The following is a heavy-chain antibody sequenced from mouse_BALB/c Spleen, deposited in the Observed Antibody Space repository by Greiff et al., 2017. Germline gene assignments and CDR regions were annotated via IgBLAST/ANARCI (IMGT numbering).Heavy chain of an antibody. Sequence: VKLVESGPGLVEPSQSLSITCTVSGFSLTSYGVHWVRQPPGKGLEWLGVIWAGGSTNYNSALMSRLSISKDNSKSQVFLKMNSLQTDDTAMYYCARDLITTFAYWGQGTLVTVSA. V-gene: IGHV2-9*02. CDR2: IWAGGST. D-gene: IGHD2-4*01. CDR3: ARDLITTFAY. J-gene: IGHJ3*01. CDR1: GFSLTSYG.